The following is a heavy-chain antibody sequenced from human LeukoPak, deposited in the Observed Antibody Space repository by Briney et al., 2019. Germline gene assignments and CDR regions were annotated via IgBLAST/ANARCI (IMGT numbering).Heavy chain of an antibody. J-gene: IGHJ4*02. CDR1: GFTVSSNY. CDR2: IWYDGSNK. D-gene: IGHD6-19*01. Sequence: GGSLRLSCAASGFTVSSNYMSWVRQAPGKGLEWVAVIWYDGSNKYYADSVKGRFTLSRDHSKNTLYLQMKSLRAEDTAAYYCARELEIAVAGTLGYWGQGTLVTVSS. V-gene: IGHV3-33*08. CDR3: ARELEIAVAGTLGY.